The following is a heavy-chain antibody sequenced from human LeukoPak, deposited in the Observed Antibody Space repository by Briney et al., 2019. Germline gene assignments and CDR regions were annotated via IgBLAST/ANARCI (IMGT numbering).Heavy chain of an antibody. D-gene: IGHD6-13*01. CDR3: AKTASSSWYNWFDP. CDR1: GFTFSSYA. J-gene: IGHJ5*02. Sequence: GSLRLSCAASGFTFSSYAMSWVRQAPGKGLEWVSAISGSGGSTYNADSVKGRFTISRDNSKNTLYLQMNSLRAEDTAVYHCAKTASSSWYNWFDPWGQGTLVTVSS. CDR2: ISGSGGST. V-gene: IGHV3-23*01.